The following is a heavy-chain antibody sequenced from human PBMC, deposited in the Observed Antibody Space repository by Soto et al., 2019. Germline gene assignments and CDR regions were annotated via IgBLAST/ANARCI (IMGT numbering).Heavy chain of an antibody. CDR1: GYTFTSYA. Sequence: QVQLVQSGAEVKKPGASVKVSCKTSGYTFTSYAISRVRQAPGQGLEWMGWISAYNGNTHYAQKLQGRVTMTTDTSTSTAYMELRSLRSDDTAVYYCARDLAAAGPFDYWGQGTLVTVSS. CDR2: ISAYNGNT. CDR3: ARDLAAAGPFDY. J-gene: IGHJ4*02. D-gene: IGHD6-13*01. V-gene: IGHV1-18*01.